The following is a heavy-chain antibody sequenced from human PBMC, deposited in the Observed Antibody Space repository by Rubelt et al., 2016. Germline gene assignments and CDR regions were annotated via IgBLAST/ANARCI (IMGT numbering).Heavy chain of an antibody. Sequence: QVQLQESGPGLVKPSETLSLNCTVSGGSISSYSWSWIRQPPGKGLEWIGNIHHSGSTNYNPSLKSRVTISLETSKNQFSLKLSYVTAADTAVDYCASVVLTRVNPARGYFDYWGQGILVTVSS. CDR3: ASVVLTRVNPARGYFDY. J-gene: IGHJ4*02. CDR2: IHHSGST. V-gene: IGHV4-59*01. CDR1: GGSISSYS. D-gene: IGHD7-27*01.